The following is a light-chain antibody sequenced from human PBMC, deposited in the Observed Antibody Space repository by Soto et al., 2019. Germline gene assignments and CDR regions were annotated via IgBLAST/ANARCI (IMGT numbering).Light chain of an antibody. CDR1: SSDVGSYDY. CDR2: DVS. Sequence: QSALTQPRSVSGSPGHSVTISCTGISSDVGSYDYVSWYQQHPGKAPKLMIYDVSKRPSGVPDRFSGSNSGNTASLTISGLQAEDEADYYCSFYAGGHVFGAGTKVTVL. V-gene: IGLV2-11*01. CDR3: SFYAGGHV. J-gene: IGLJ1*01.